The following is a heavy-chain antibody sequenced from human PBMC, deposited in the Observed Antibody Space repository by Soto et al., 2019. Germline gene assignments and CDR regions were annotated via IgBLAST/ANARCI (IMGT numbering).Heavy chain of an antibody. CDR1: GYSFTSYW. J-gene: IGHJ6*02. CDR2: IYPGDSDT. CDR3: ARLRGYRTSIGYYYYGMDV. V-gene: IGHV5-51*01. Sequence: PGESLKISCTGTGYSFTSYWIGWVRQMPGQGLEQMGIIYPGDSDTRYSPPFQGQVTISADKSISTAYLQWSSLKASDTAMYYCARLRGYRTSIGYYYYGMDVWGQGTTVTVSS. D-gene: IGHD5-18*01.